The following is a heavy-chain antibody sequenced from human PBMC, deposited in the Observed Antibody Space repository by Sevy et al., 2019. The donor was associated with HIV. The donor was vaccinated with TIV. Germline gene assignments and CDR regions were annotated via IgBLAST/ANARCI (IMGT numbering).Heavy chain of an antibody. CDR2: ISSDGSPT. CDR3: ARGYSYGYGMDV. V-gene: IGHV3-74*01. Sequence: GGSLRLSCEASGFTFSSYWMHWVRQSPGKGLVWVSRISSDGSPTNYADSVKGRFTISGDNAKNTLYLQMNSLRAEDTALYYCARGYSYGYGMDVWGQGTTVTVSS. J-gene: IGHJ6*02. D-gene: IGHD5-18*01. CDR1: GFTFSSYW.